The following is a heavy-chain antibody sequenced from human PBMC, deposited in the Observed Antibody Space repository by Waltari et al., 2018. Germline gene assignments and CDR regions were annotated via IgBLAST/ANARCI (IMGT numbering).Heavy chain of an antibody. Sequence: QVQLQESGPGLVKPSQTLSLTCTVSGGSISSGSYYWSWIREPAGKGLEWIGYIYTSGSTNYNPSLKSRVTISVDTSKNQFSLKLSSVTAADTAVYYCARGQYCSGGSCDFDYWGQGTLVTVSS. CDR3: ARGQYCSGGSCDFDY. J-gene: IGHJ4*02. V-gene: IGHV4-61*09. D-gene: IGHD2-15*01. CDR2: IYTSGST. CDR1: GGSISSGSYY.